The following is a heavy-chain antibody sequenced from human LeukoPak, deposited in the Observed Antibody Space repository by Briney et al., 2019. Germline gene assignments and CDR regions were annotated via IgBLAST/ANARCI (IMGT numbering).Heavy chain of an antibody. CDR2: MNPNSGNT. CDR1: GYTFTSYD. Sequence: ASVKVSCKASGYTFTSYDINWVRQATGQGLEWMGWMNPNSGNTGYAQKFQGRVTMTRNTSISTAYMELSSLRAEDTAVYYCAKGDHASSWYTAIDYWGQGARVTVSS. V-gene: IGHV1-8*01. D-gene: IGHD6-13*01. J-gene: IGHJ4*02. CDR3: AKGDHASSWYTAIDY.